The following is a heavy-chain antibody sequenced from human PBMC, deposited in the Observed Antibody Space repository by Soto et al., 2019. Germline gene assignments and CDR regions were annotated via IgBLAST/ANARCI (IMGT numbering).Heavy chain of an antibody. CDR3: ARGPPTFSPKKNWFDP. V-gene: IGHV4-34*01. CDR1: GGSFSGYY. J-gene: IGHJ5*02. CDR2: IYHSGST. Sequence: PSETLSLTCAVYGGSFSGYYWSWIRQPPGKGLEWIGQIYHSGSTNYNPSLKSRGTISVDTSKNQFSLKLTSVTAADTAVYYCARGPPTFSPKKNWFDPWGQGTLVTVSS.